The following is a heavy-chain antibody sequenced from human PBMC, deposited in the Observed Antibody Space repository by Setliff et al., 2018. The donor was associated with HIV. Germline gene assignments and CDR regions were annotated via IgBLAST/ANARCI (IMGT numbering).Heavy chain of an antibody. J-gene: IGHJ4*02. CDR2: SDYSGSA. D-gene: IGHD5-18*01. CDR1: GVPITTATYY. Sequence: SETLSLTCAVSGVPITTATYYGSWIRHSPGKGLEWIGYSDYSGSAFYNPSLKSRLTISRHTSKNQFYLRMKSVTAADTAGYYCAREGKTALVTKYFDYWGQGTLVTVSS. CDR3: AREGKTALVTKYFDY. V-gene: IGHV4-31*11.